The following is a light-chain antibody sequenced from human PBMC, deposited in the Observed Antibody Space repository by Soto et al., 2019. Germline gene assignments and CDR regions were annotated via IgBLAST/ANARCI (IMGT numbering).Light chain of an antibody. CDR3: QQRSNWPWT. CDR2: DAS. CDR1: QSVSTS. J-gene: IGKJ1*01. Sequence: EIVLTQSQATLSLSPGERATLSCRASQSVSTSLAWYQQKPGQAPRLLIYDASNRATGIPARFSGSGSGTDFRLTVSSLEPEDFALYYCQQRSNWPWTFGQGTKVEIK. V-gene: IGKV3-11*01.